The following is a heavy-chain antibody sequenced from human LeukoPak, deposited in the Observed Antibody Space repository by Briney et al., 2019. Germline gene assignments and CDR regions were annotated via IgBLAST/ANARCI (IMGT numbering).Heavy chain of an antibody. J-gene: IGHJ6*02. CDR1: GGSISSYY. V-gene: IGHV4-59*01. CDR2: IYYSGST. D-gene: IGHD6-6*01. CDR3: ARDLYSSSSPNYYYGMDV. Sequence: SETLSLTCTVSGGSISSYYWSWIRRPPGKGLEWIGYIYYSGSTNYNPSLKSRVTISVDTSKNQFSLKLSSVTAADTAVYYCARDLYSSSSPNYYYGMDVWGQGTTVTVSS.